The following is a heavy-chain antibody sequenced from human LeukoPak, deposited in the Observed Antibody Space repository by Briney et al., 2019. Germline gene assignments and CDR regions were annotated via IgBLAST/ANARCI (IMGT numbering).Heavy chain of an antibody. J-gene: IGHJ4*02. CDR1: GFTFDDYT. D-gene: IGHD2/OR15-2a*01. CDR2: ITWDGGSA. Sequence: PGGSLRLSCAASGFTFDDYTMHWVRQAPGKGLEWVSLITWDGGSAFYADSVKGRFTISRDNSKNSLYVQMNSLRTEDTALYYCATERQKYFEYWGQGTLVTVPS. V-gene: IGHV3-43*01. CDR3: ATERQKYFEY.